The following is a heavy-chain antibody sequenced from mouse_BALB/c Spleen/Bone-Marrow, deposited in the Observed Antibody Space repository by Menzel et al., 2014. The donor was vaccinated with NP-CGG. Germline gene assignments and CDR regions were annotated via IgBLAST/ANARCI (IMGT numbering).Heavy chain of an antibody. D-gene: IGHD2-4*01. Sequence: EVKVVDSGGDLVKPGGSLKLPCAASGFTFSNYDMSWGRQTPKKRLEWVATISSGGYYSYYPDSVKGRFTISRDNAKNTLYLQMSSLRSEDTAMYYCATGDYGAWFACWGQGTLVTVSA. CDR2: ISSGGYYS. J-gene: IGHJ3*01. CDR3: ATGDYGAWFAC. V-gene: IGHV5-9-1*01. CDR1: GFTFSNYD.